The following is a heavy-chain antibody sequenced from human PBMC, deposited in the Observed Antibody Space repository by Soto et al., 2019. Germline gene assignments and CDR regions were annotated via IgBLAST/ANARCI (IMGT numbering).Heavy chain of an antibody. J-gene: IGHJ5*02. Sequence: PSETLSLTCAVYGGSFSGYYWSWIRQPPGKGLEWIGEINHSGSTNYNPSLKSRVNISVDTSKNHFSLKLSSVTAADTAVYYCARAGPHYYDSSGYNWFDPWGQGTLVTVSS. V-gene: IGHV4-34*01. CDR1: GGSFSGYY. CDR2: INHSGST. CDR3: ARAGPHYYDSSGYNWFDP. D-gene: IGHD3-22*01.